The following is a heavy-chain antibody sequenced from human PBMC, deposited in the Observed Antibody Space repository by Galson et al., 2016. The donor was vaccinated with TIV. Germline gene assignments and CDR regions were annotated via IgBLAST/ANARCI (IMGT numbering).Heavy chain of an antibody. V-gene: IGHV3-30*03. D-gene: IGHD3-10*01. CDR1: GFTFSSYG. J-gene: IGHJ4*01. CDR3: ARENRYYYGSGSYPEY. Sequence: SLRLSCAASGFTFSSYGMHWVRQAPGKGLEWVAVTLYDGTKKFYADSVKGRFTISKDNSKNTVSLEMNSLRLEDTAVYYCARENRYYYGSGSYPEYWGHGTLVTVSS. CDR2: TLYDGTKK.